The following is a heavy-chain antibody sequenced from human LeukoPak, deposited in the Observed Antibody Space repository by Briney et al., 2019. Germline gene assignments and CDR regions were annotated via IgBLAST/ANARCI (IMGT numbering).Heavy chain of an antibody. J-gene: IGHJ4*02. CDR1: GFPFSDAW. D-gene: IGHD3-10*01. CDR3: VRELSGSFDY. Sequence: SGGSLRLSCAVSGFPFSDAWMNWVRQVPGRGLERVGLIKSKTNGGTTDYTTPVKGRFTISRDDSKNTLYLQMNSLKIEDTAVYYCVRELSGSFDYWGQGTLVTVSS. V-gene: IGHV3-15*07. CDR2: IKSKTNGGTT.